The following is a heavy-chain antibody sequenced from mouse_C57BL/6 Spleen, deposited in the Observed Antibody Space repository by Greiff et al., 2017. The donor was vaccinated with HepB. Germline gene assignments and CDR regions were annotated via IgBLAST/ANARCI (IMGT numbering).Heavy chain of an antibody. V-gene: IGHV1-61*01. Sequence: QVQLQQSGAELVRPGSSVKLSCKASGYTFTSYWMDWVKQRPGQGLEWIGNIYPSDSETHYNQKFKDKATLTVDKSSSTAYMQLSSLTSEDSAVYYCARTVVAEAMDYWGQGTSVTVSS. D-gene: IGHD1-1*01. CDR2: IYPSDSET. CDR3: ARTVVAEAMDY. J-gene: IGHJ4*01. CDR1: GYTFTSYW.